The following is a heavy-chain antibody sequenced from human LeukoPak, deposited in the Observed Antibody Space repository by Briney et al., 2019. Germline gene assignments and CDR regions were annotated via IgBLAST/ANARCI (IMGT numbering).Heavy chain of an antibody. V-gene: IGHV4-59*01. Sequence: ASETLSLTCTVSGGSISSYYWSWIRQPPGKGLEWIGYIYYSGSTNYNPSLQSRVTISVDTSKNQFSLKLSSVTAADTAVYYCARTYTSGYYYYFDYWGQGTLVTVSS. J-gene: IGHJ4*02. CDR2: IYYSGST. CDR3: ARTYTSGYYYYFDY. CDR1: GGSISSYY. D-gene: IGHD3-22*01.